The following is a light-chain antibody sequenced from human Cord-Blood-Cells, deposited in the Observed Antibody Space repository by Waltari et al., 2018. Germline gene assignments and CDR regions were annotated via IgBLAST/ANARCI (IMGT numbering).Light chain of an antibody. CDR3: CSYAGSSTSRV. CDR2: EGS. V-gene: IGLV2-23*01. J-gene: IGLJ3*02. Sequence: QSALTQPASVSGSPGQSMTISCSVTSSDVGGSNLVPWYQQHPGKVPKLLIYEGSKRPSGVSNRFSGSKSGNTASLTISGLQAEDEADYYCCSYAGSSTSRVFGGGTKLTVL. CDR1: SSDVGGSNL.